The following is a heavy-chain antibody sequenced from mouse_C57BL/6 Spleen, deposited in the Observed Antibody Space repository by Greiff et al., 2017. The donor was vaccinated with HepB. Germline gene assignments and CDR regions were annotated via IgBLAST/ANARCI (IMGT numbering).Heavy chain of an antibody. CDR2: ISSGSSTI. D-gene: IGHD2-4*01. CDR1: GFTFSDYG. CDR3: ARAYYDYGYFDY. J-gene: IGHJ2*01. Sequence: EVHLVESGGGLVKPGGSLKLSCAASGFTFSDYGMHWVRQAPEKGLEWVAYISSGSSTIYYADTGKGRFTISRYNAKNTLFLQMTSLRSEDTAMYYCARAYYDYGYFDYWGQGTTLTVSS. V-gene: IGHV5-17*01.